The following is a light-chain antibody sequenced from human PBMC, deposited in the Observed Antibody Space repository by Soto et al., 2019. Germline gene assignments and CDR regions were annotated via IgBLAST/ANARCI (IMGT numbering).Light chain of an antibody. V-gene: IGLV2-8*01. CDR3: SSYAGANRV. CDR1: SSDVGANNY. Sequence: QSALTQPPSASGSPGQSVTISCTGTSSDVGANNYVSWYQQHPGKAPKLMIYEVTKRPSGVPDRFSGSKSCNTASLTVSGLQAEDEADYYGSSYAGANRVFGTGTKVTVL. CDR2: EVT. J-gene: IGLJ1*01.